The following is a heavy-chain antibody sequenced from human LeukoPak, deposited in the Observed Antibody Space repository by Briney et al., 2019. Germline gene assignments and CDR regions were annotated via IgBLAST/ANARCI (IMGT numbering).Heavy chain of an antibody. CDR3: ARDGFWSGKIDI. Sequence: SETLSLTCTVSGGSISSYYWSWIRQPAGKGLEWIGRIYTSGSTNYNPPLKSRVTMSVDTSKNQFSLKLSSVTAADTAVYYCARDGFWSGKIDIWGQGTLVTVSS. CDR2: IYTSGST. V-gene: IGHV4-4*07. J-gene: IGHJ5*02. D-gene: IGHD3-3*01. CDR1: GGSISSYY.